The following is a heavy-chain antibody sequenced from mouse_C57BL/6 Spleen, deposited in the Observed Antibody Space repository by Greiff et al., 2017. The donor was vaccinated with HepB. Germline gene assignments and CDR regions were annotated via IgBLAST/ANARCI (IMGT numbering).Heavy chain of an antibody. J-gene: IGHJ4*01. CDR1: GFTFSDYY. CDR3: ARYWDDYAMDY. D-gene: IGHD4-1*01. V-gene: IGHV5-16*01. Sequence: EVKLVESEGGLVQPGRSMKLSCTASGFTFSDYYMAWVRQVPEKGLEWVANINYDGSSTYYLDSLKSRFIISRDNAKNILYLQMSSLKSEDTATYYCARYWDDYAMDYWGQGTSVTVSS. CDR2: INYDGSST.